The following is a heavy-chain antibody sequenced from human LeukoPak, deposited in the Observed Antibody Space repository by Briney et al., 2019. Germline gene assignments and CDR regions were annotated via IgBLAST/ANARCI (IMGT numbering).Heavy chain of an antibody. CDR1: GGSISSYY. Sequence: SETLSLTCTVSGGSISSYYWSWIRQPPGKGLEWIGHIYYSGNTIYNPSLKSRVTISVDTSKNQFSLKLTSVTTADTAVYYCAGEDYFDSSGYASWRFDIWGQGTMVTVSS. V-gene: IGHV4-59*01. CDR2: IYYSGNT. D-gene: IGHD3-22*01. J-gene: IGHJ3*02. CDR3: AGEDYFDSSGYASWRFDI.